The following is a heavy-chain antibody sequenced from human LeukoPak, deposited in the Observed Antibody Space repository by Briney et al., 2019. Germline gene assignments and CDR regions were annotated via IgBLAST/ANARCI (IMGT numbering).Heavy chain of an antibody. D-gene: IGHD5-24*01. CDR1: GYTFTNYG. Sequence: GASVKVSRKPSGYTFTNYGISWVRQAPGQGLEWMGWISTVNANTKNAQKFQGRVTMTTDTSTSTAYMELRSLRSDDTAVYYCARSRGDGSNFFFDYWGQGTLVTVSS. CDR3: ARSRGDGSNFFFDY. V-gene: IGHV1-18*01. CDR2: ISTVNANT. J-gene: IGHJ4*02.